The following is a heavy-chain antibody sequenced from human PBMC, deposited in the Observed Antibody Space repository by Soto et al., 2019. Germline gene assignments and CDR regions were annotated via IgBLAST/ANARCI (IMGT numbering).Heavy chain of an antibody. CDR1: GYTFTSYG. CDR3: ARSVVPAAILYYYYMDV. Sequence: QVQLVQSGAEVKKPGASVKVSCKASGYTFTSYGISWVRQAPGQGLEWMGWISAYNGNTNYAQKLQGRVTMTTNTSTSTAYMELRSLRSDDTAVYYCARSVVPAAILYYYYMDVWGKGTTVTVSS. D-gene: IGHD2-2*01. CDR2: ISAYNGNT. J-gene: IGHJ6*03. V-gene: IGHV1-18*01.